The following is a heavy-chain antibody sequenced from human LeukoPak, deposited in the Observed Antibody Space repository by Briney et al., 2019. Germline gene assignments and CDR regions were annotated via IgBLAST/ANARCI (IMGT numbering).Heavy chain of an antibody. V-gene: IGHV3-48*04. CDR1: GSTFSAYA. Sequence: PGGSLRLSCAASGSTFSAYAMAWVRQAPGKGLECVSHITTGGSSIFYADFVKGRFTISRDNVKNSLYLQMNSLRAEDTAVYYCATGYFDRSGLHYWGQGTLVTVSS. J-gene: IGHJ4*02. D-gene: IGHD3-22*01. CDR3: ATGYFDRSGLHY. CDR2: ITTGGSSI.